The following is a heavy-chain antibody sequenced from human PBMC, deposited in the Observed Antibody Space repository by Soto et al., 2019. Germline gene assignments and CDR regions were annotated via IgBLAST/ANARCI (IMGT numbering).Heavy chain of an antibody. V-gene: IGHV4-59*01. Sequence: PSGTLSLTCTVSGGSISSYYWSWIRQPPGKGLEWIGYIYYSGSTNYNPSLKSRVTISVDTSKNQFSLKLSSVTAADTAVYYCARVPENWFDPWGQGTLVTVSS. J-gene: IGHJ5*02. CDR2: IYYSGST. CDR3: ARVPENWFDP. CDR1: GGSISSYY.